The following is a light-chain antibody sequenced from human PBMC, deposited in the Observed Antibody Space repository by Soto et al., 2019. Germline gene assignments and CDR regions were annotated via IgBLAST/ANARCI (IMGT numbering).Light chain of an antibody. Sequence: QSALTQPRSVSGSPGQSVTISCTGTSSDVGGYNYVSWYQHHPGKAPKLIICDVTKRPSGVPDRFSGSKSGNTASLTISGLQAEDEADYYCVSFTTSRSYVFGTGTKVTVL. CDR2: DVT. CDR3: VSFTTSRSYV. CDR1: SSDVGGYNY. J-gene: IGLJ1*01. V-gene: IGLV2-11*01.